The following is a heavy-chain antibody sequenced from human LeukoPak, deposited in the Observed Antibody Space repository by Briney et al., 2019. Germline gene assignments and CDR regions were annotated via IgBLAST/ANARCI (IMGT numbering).Heavy chain of an antibody. D-gene: IGHD6-19*01. CDR3: ARQKGGVAGLKYYFDY. V-gene: IGHV4-39*01. Sequence: SETLSLTCTASGGSISSSTYYWGWIRQSPGKGLEWIGSISYTGTTYYKSSLKSRVTISVDTSKNQFSLNLSSVTAADTAVYYCARQKGGVAGLKYYFDYWGQGTLVTVSS. CDR1: GGSISSSTYY. CDR2: ISYTGTT. J-gene: IGHJ4*02.